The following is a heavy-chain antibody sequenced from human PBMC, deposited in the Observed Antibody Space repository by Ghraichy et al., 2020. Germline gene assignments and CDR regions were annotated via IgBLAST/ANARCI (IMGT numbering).Heavy chain of an antibody. D-gene: IGHD1-26*01. V-gene: IGHV3-48*02. J-gene: IGHJ4*02. CDR1: GFTFSSYS. CDR3: ARLSRIVGGPTPPPLRYFDY. CDR2: ISSSSSTI. Sequence: GGSLRLSCAASGFTFSSYSMNWVRQAPGKGLEWVSYISSSSSTIYYADSVKGRFTISRDNAKNSLYLQMNSLRDEDTAVYYCARLSRIVGGPTPPPLRYFDYWGQGTLVTVSS.